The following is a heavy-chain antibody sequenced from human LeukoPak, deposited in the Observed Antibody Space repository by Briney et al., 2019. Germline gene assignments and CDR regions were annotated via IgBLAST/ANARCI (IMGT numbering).Heavy chain of an antibody. CDR3: ARGTPYCSSASCYNY. CDR2: MNPNSGNT. Sequence: ASVNVSCKASGYTFSSYDINWMRQAPGQGLEWMGGMNPNSGNTGYAQKFQGRVTMTRDTSISTAYMELSSLRSEDTAVYYCARGTPYCSSASCYNYWGQGTLVTVSS. D-gene: IGHD2-2*02. V-gene: IGHV1-8*01. J-gene: IGHJ4*02. CDR1: GYTFSSYD.